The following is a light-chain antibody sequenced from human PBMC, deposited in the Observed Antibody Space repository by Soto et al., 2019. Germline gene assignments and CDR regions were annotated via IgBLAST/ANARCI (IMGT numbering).Light chain of an antibody. CDR3: QQYDNSPQP. J-gene: IGKJ1*01. CDR1: QSVRSS. CDR2: GAS. V-gene: IGKV3-15*01. Sequence: EIVMTQSPATLSVSPGERASLSCGASQSVRSSLAWYQQKPGQAPRLLIHGASIRAPGIPARFSGRGSGTEFTLTISSLQSEDFAVYYCQQYDNSPQPFGQGTKV.